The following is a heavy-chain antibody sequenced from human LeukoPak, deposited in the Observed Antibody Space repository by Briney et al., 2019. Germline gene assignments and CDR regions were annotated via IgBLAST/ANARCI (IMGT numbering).Heavy chain of an antibody. J-gene: IGHJ4*02. CDR1: GYTFTSYY. CDR3: ARDAVSRMVRGVMGY. D-gene: IGHD3-10*01. V-gene: IGHV1-46*01. Sequence: GASVKVSCKASGYTFTSYYMHWVRQAPGQGLEWMGIINPSGGSTSYAQKFQGRVTMTRDTSTSTVYMELSSLRSEDTAVYYCARDAVSRMVRGVMGYWGQGTLVTVSS. CDR2: INPSGGST.